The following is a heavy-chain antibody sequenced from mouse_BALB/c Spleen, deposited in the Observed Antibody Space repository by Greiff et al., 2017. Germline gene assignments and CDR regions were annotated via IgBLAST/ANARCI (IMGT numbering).Heavy chain of an antibody. Sequence: EVQLQQSGPGLVKPSQSLSLTCTVTGYSITSDYAWNWIRQFPGNKLEWMGYISYSGSTSYNPSLKSRISITRDTSKNQFFLQLNSVTTEDTATYYCARDYGLAWFAYWGQGTLVTVSA. CDR3: ARDYGLAWFAY. CDR1: GYSITSDYA. J-gene: IGHJ3*01. CDR2: ISYSGST. D-gene: IGHD1-1*02. V-gene: IGHV3-2*02.